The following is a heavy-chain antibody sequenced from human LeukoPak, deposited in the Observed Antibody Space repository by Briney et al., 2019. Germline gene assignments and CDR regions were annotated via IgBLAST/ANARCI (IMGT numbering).Heavy chain of an antibody. CDR3: ARVSTSGYRDWLDP. D-gene: IGHD3-9*01. Sequence: AASVKVSCKTSGYTFADYYIHWVRQAPGQGLEWMGWIYPKSGGTNSAQKFQGRVTMTRDTSISTACMELSRIRFDDTAVYYCARVSTSGYRDWLDPWGQGTLVTVSS. CDR2: IYPKSGGT. V-gene: IGHV1-2*02. CDR1: GYTFADYY. J-gene: IGHJ5*02.